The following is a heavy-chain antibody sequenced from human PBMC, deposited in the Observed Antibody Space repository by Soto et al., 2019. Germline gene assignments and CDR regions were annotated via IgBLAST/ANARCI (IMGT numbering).Heavy chain of an antibody. CDR2: ISAYNGNT. CDR3: AVKTGYYYDSSGYYLDYYGMDV. CDR1: GYTFTSYG. V-gene: IGHV1-18*01. D-gene: IGHD3-22*01. Sequence: QVQLVQSGAEVKKPGASVKVSCKASGYTFTSYGISWVRQAPGQGLEWMGWISAYNGNTNYAQKLQGRVTMTTDTSTGTAYMELRSLRSDDTAVYYCAVKTGYYYDSSGYYLDYYGMDVWGQGTTVTVSS. J-gene: IGHJ6*02.